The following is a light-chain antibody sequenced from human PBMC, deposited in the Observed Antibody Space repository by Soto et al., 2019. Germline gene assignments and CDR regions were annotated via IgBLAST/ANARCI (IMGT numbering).Light chain of an antibody. Sequence: ENVLTQSPGTLSLSPGERATLSCRASQSFSSRYLAWYQQKPGLAPRLLIYGASTRATGVPDRFSGSGSGTDFTLTISRLEPEDFALYYCQQYHTSPLTFGQGTKV. CDR2: GAS. V-gene: IGKV3-20*01. CDR1: QSFSSRY. J-gene: IGKJ1*01. CDR3: QQYHTSPLT.